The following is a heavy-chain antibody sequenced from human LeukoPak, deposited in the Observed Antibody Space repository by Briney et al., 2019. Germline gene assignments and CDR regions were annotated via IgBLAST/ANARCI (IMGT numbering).Heavy chain of an antibody. Sequence: PSETLSLTRTVSGGSISSSSYYWGWIRQPPGKGLEWIGSIYYSGSTYYNPSLKSRDTISVDTSKNQFSLKLSSVTAADTAVYYCARQYRGVFDIWGQGTMVTVSS. V-gene: IGHV4-39*01. CDR2: IYYSGST. D-gene: IGHD2-2*01. J-gene: IGHJ3*02. CDR3: ARQYRGVFDI. CDR1: GGSISSSSYY.